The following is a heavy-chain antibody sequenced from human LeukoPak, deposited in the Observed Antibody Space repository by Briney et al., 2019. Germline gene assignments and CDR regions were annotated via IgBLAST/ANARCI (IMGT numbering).Heavy chain of an antibody. V-gene: IGHV3-23*01. CDR3: AKGGPRKDSSSWYFDY. CDR2: ISGSGGST. D-gene: IGHD6-13*01. J-gene: IGHJ4*02. Sequence: PGGSLRLSCAASGFTFSSYAMSWVRQAPGKGLEWVSAISGSGGSTYYADPVKGRFTISRDNSKNTLYLQMNSLRAEDTAVYYCAKGGPRKDSSSWYFDYWGQGTLVTVSS. CDR1: GFTFSSYA.